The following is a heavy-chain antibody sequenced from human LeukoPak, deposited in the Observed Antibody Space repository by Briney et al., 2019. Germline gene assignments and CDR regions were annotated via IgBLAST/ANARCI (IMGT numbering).Heavy chain of an antibody. CDR3: TRRAYASGTYGI. J-gene: IGHJ3*02. Sequence: SETLSLTCTVSGGSISSGSYYWSWIRQPAGKGLEWIGRIYTSGNTNYNPSLKSRVTLSVDTSKTQFSLKLSSLTAADTAMYYCTRRAYASGTYGIWGQGTMVTVSS. CDR2: IYTSGNT. CDR1: GGSISSGSYY. V-gene: IGHV4-61*02. D-gene: IGHD3-10*01.